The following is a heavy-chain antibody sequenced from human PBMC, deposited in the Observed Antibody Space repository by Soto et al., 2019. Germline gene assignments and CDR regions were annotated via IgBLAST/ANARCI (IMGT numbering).Heavy chain of an antibody. D-gene: IGHD1-26*01. V-gene: IGHV4-34*01. CDR2: INYSGST. CDR1: GGSFSDYY. Sequence: SETLSLTCAVYGGSFSDYYWSWIRQPPGKGLEWIGEINYSGSTNYDPSLKSRVTMSLDTSKNQFSLKLSSVTAADSAVYYCARRKVGATSMVYHYGMDVWGQGTTVTVSS. J-gene: IGHJ6*02. CDR3: ARRKVGATSMVYHYGMDV.